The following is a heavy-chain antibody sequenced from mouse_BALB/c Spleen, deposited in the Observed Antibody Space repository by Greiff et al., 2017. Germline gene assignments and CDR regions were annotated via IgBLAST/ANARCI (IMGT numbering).Heavy chain of an antibody. CDR3: ASSITTDYYAMDY. J-gene: IGHJ4*01. Sequence: EVKVEESGPSLVKPSQTLSLTCSVTGDSITSGYWNWIRKFPGNKLEYMGYISYSGSTYYNPSLKSRISITRDTSKNQYYLQLNSVTTEDTATYYCASSITTDYYAMDYWGQGTSVTVSS. CDR1: GDSITSGY. V-gene: IGHV3-8*02. CDR2: ISYSGST. D-gene: IGHD2-4*01.